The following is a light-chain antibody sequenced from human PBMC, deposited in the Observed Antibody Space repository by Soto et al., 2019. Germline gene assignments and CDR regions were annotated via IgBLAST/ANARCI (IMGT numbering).Light chain of an antibody. J-gene: IGKJ4*01. CDR2: ATS. Sequence: DLQMTQSPSSLSTSVGDRVTITCRASQSINSYLNWYQQKPGKAPKLLIHATSNLQSGVPSRFSGSGSGTDYTLTISSLQAEDFATYYCQQSYSTPPTFGGGTKVEIK. V-gene: IGKV1-39*01. CDR3: QQSYSTPPT. CDR1: QSINSY.